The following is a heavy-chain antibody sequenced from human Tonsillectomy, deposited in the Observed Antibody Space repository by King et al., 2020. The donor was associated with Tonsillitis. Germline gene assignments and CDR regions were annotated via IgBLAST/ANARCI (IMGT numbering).Heavy chain of an antibody. V-gene: IGHV4-59*02. CDR1: GGSVTSYY. D-gene: IGHD3-22*01. J-gene: IGHJ3*02. Sequence: VQLQESGPGLVKPSETLSLTCTVSGGSVTSYYWSWIRQPPGKGLEWIGYIHSSGRTDYNPSLKIRVTVSVDISKNHFSLKMRSVTAGDTAMYYCQREKDYFDSNGYSLGAFDIWGQGTMVTVSS. CDR3: QREKDYFDSNGYSLGAFDI. CDR2: IHSSGRT.